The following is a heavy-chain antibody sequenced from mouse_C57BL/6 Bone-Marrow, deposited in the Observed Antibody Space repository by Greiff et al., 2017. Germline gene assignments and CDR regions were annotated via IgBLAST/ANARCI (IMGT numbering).Heavy chain of an antibody. CDR2: IYPGNSDT. CDR3: TRQEPASYGNFAY. CDR1: GYTFTSYW. J-gene: IGHJ3*01. Sequence: VQLQQSGTVLARPGASVKMSCKTSGYTFTSYWMHWVTQRPGQGLEWIGAIYPGNSDTSYNQKFKGKAKLTAVTSASTAYMELSSLTNEDSAVYYCTRQEPASYGNFAYWGQGTLVTVSA. D-gene: IGHD2-1*01. V-gene: IGHV1-5*01.